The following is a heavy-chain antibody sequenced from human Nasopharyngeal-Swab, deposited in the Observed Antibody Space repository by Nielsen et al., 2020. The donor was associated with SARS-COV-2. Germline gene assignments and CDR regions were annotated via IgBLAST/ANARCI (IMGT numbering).Heavy chain of an antibody. V-gene: IGHV1-18*01. J-gene: IGHJ6*02. CDR3: AREALRFLEWLTYPANYYYYGMDV. Sequence: ASVKVSCKAYGYTFTSYGISWVRQAPGQGLEWMGWISAYNGNTNYAQKLQGRVTMTTDTSTSTAYMELRSLRSDDTAVYYCAREALRFLEWLTYPANYYYYGMDVWGQGTTVTVSS. D-gene: IGHD3-3*01. CDR2: ISAYNGNT. CDR1: GYTFTSYG.